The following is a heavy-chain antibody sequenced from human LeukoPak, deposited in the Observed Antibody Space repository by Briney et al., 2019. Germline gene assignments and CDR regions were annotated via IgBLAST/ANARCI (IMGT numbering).Heavy chain of an antibody. Sequence: GGSLRLSCAASGFTFSKYWMLWVRQAPGKGLESVSRINTDGTVTTYPDSVKGRLTVSRDNADNTMFLQMNSVRDEDTAVYYCATKQWLAPPPDSWGQGTPVTVSS. V-gene: IGHV3-74*01. CDR3: ATKQWLAPPPDS. J-gene: IGHJ4*02. CDR2: INTDGTVT. CDR1: GFTFSKYW. D-gene: IGHD6-19*01.